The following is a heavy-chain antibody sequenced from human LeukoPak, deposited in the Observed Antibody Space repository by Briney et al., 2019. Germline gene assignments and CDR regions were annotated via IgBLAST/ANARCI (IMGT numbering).Heavy chain of an antibody. CDR3: AREAAAGLTFDY. CDR2: ISYDGSNK. CDR1: GFTFSSYA. Sequence: GGSLRLSCAASGFTFSSYAMHWVRQAPGKGLEWVAVISYDGSNKYYADSVKGRFTISRDNSKNTLYLQMNSLRAEDTAAYYCAREAAAGLTFDYWGQGTLVTVSS. J-gene: IGHJ4*02. D-gene: IGHD6-13*01. V-gene: IGHV3-30*01.